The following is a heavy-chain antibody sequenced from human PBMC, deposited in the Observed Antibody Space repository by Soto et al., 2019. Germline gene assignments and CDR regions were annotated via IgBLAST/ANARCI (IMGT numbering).Heavy chain of an antibody. J-gene: IGHJ2*01. CDR3: ARRGDYDWYFDL. CDR1: GGSTSTTNYY. V-gene: IGHV4-39*01. D-gene: IGHD4-17*01. Sequence: QLQLQESGPGLVKPSETLSLTCTISGGSTSTTNYYWGWIRQPPGKGLEWIGTIYDSGSTYYNPSLKSLVTISVDTSKNQFSLKLSSVTAADTAVYYCARRGDYDWYFDLWGRGTLVTVSS. CDR2: IYDSGST.